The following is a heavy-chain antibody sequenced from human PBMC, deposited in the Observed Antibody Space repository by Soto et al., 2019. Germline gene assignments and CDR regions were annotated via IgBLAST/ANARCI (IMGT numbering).Heavy chain of an antibody. CDR2: IYYSGST. CDR1: GGSISSGGYY. Sequence: SETLSLTCTVSGGSISSGGYYWSWIRQHPGKGLEWIGYIYYSGSTYYNPSLKSRVTISVDTSKNQFSLKLSSVTAADTAVYSCASRSSSSASRDWFDPWGQGTLVTVSS. J-gene: IGHJ5*02. V-gene: IGHV4-31*03. D-gene: IGHD6-13*01. CDR3: ASRSSSSASRDWFDP.